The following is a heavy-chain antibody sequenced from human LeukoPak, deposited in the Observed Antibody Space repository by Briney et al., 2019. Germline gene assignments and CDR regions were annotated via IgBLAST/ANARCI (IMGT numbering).Heavy chain of an antibody. Sequence: SETLSLTCTVSGYSISSGYYWGWIRRPPGKGLEWIGSIYHSGSTYYSPSLKSRVTMSVDTSKNQFSLKLSSVTAADTAMYYCARYGSGSYVSDWFDPWGQGTLVTVSS. CDR1: GYSISSGYY. D-gene: IGHD3-10*01. J-gene: IGHJ5*02. V-gene: IGHV4-38-2*02. CDR2: IYHSGST. CDR3: ARYGSGSYVSDWFDP.